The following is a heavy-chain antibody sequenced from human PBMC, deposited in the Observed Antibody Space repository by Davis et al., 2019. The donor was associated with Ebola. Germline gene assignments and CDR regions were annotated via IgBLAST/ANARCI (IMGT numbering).Heavy chain of an antibody. V-gene: IGHV3-21*01. CDR1: GFAFSSFP. CDR2: IGVRTIDT. J-gene: IGHJ4*02. D-gene: IGHD5-18*01. CDR3: VPGTWI. Sequence: GGSLRLSCEASGFAFSSFPMAWVRQVPGKGLEWLSSIGVRTIDTRYADSVKGRFTISRDNAKNSLYLQMNTLRVEDTAIYYCVPGTWIRGQGTLVTVSS.